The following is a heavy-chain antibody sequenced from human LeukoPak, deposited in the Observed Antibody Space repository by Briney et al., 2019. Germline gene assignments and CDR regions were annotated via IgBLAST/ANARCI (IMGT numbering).Heavy chain of an antibody. CDR1: GFTFSSYW. D-gene: IGHD2-15*01. CDR3: ARRSVVVAAYYFDY. Sequence: GGSLRLSCAASGFTFSSYWMSWVRQAPGKGLEWVANIKQDGSEKYYVDSVKGRFTISRDNAKNSLYLQMNSLRAEDTAVYYCARRSVVVAAYYFDYWGQGTLVTVSS. J-gene: IGHJ4*02. V-gene: IGHV3-7*01. CDR2: IKQDGSEK.